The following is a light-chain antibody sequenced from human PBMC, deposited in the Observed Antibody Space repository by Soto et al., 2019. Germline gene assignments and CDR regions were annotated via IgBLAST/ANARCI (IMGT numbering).Light chain of an antibody. CDR3: SSYTTSNSLVV. CDR1: SSDVGNYNY. V-gene: IGLV2-14*01. Sequence: QSALTQPASVSGSPGQSITISCTGTSSDVGNYNYVSWYQHHPGKAPKLMIYEVSNRPSGVSNRFSGSKSGNTASLTISGLQAEDEADYYCSSYTTSNSLVVFGGGTKLTVL. J-gene: IGLJ2*01. CDR2: EVS.